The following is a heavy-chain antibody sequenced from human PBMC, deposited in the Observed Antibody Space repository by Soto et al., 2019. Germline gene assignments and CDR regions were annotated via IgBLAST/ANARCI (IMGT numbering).Heavy chain of an antibody. CDR2: ISAYNGNT. CDR3: AVQYSGSYYYYYGMDV. J-gene: IGHJ6*02. Sequence: ASVKVSFKASGYTFTSYGISWVRQAPGQGLEWMGWISAYNGNTNYAQKLQGRVTMTTDTSTSTAYMELRSLRSDDTAVYYCAVQYSGSYYYYYGMDVWGQGTTVTVSS. V-gene: IGHV1-18*01. D-gene: IGHD1-26*01. CDR1: GYTFTSYG.